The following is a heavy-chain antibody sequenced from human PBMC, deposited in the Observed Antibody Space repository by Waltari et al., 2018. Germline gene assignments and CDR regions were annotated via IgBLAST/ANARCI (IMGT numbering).Heavy chain of an antibody. Sequence: QLKLQESGPRLVKPSGTLSLTCGVPGDSMSSSDCWRWGRQPPGKGLEWIGQVRGGGRTNYNPPFASRLTMSLDTSNNQFSLRMTSAAAADTAVYYCARDRGRGLYLDSWGPGTLVTVSP. V-gene: IGHV4-4*02. CDR3: ARDRGRGLYLDS. CDR1: GDSMSSSDC. J-gene: IGHJ4*02. D-gene: IGHD2-15*01. CDR2: VRGGGRT.